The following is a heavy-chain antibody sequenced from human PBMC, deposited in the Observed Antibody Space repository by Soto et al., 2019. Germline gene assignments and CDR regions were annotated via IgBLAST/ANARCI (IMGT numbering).Heavy chain of an antibody. CDR3: ARELSVAGTLDV. J-gene: IGHJ3*01. CDR2: ISAYNGNT. Sequence: ASVKVSCKASGYTFTSYGISWVRQTPGQGLEWMGWISAYNGNTNYAQKLQGRVTMTTDTSTSTAYMELRSLRSDDTAVYYCARELSVAGTLDVWGQGTMVTVSS. V-gene: IGHV1-18*01. D-gene: IGHD6-19*01. CDR1: GYTFTSYG.